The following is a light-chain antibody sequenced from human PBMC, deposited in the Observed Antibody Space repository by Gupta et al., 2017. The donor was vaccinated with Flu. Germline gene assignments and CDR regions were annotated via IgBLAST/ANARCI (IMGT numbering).Light chain of an antibody. V-gene: IGKV3-20*01. J-gene: IGKJ2*01. CDR1: QSVKNNF. Sequence: GTLFLSPGERATRSCGARQSVKNNFLAWYQQKPGQAPRLLIYGASSRATGIPDRFSGSGYGTEFTLTVSRREPEDFAVYYCQHEGISMYTFGQGTXMEIK. CDR3: QHEGISMYT. CDR2: GAS.